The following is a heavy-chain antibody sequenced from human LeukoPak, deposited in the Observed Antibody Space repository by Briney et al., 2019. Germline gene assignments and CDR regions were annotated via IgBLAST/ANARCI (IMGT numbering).Heavy chain of an antibody. CDR3: TRRLDD. J-gene: IGHJ4*02. D-gene: IGHD3-16*01. Sequence: GGSLRLSCAASGFTFSSYTMSWVRQAPGKGLEWVANIKHDESEKNYLDSVKGRFTISRDNAQNSLYLQMNGLRVEDTAVYYCTRRLDDWGQGALVTVSS. CDR2: IKHDESEK. V-gene: IGHV3-7*01. CDR1: GFTFSSYT.